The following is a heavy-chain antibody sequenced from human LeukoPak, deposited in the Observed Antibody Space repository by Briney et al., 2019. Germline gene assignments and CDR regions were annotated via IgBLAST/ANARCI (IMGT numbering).Heavy chain of an antibody. CDR1: GASISSGGYY. CDR2: IYYSGST. Sequence: SETLSLTCNVSGASISSGGYYWSWSRQHPGKGLEWIGYIYYSGSTYYNPSLKSRVTISVDISKNQFSLKLSTVTAADTAVYYCARGVQSCGWSYTWFYPWGQGTLVTVSS. J-gene: IGHJ5*02. D-gene: IGHD6-19*01. CDR3: ARGVQSCGWSYTWFYP. V-gene: IGHV4-31*03.